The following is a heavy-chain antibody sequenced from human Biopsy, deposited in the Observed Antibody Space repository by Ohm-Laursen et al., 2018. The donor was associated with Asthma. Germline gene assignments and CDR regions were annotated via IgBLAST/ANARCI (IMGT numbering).Heavy chain of an antibody. CDR1: GGTFSNFA. J-gene: IGHJ6*02. Sequence: SSVKVSCKAPGGTFSNFAISWVRQAPGQGLEWLGGIMTVFGTTNYAQKVQGRFTITADESTSTAYMEVTSLRSEDTAIYYCARCQVGYSSGWSLLLKKIYYSGMDVWGQGTAVTVSS. D-gene: IGHD6-19*01. V-gene: IGHV1-69*01. CDR2: IMTVFGTT. CDR3: ARCQVGYSSGWSLLLKKIYYSGMDV.